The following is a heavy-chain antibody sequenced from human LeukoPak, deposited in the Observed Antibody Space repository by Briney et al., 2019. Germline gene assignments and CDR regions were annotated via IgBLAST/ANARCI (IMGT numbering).Heavy chain of an antibody. CDR3: ARVNFDWLFPRIPRGQIDY. V-gene: IGHV3-23*01. Sequence: PGGSLRLSCAASGFTFSSYAMSWVRQAPGKGLEWVSAISGSGGSTYYADSVKGRFTISRDNSKNTLYLQMNSLRAEDTAVYYCARVNFDWLFPRIPRGQIDYWGQGTLVTVSS. D-gene: IGHD3-9*01. CDR1: GFTFSSYA. CDR2: ISGSGGST. J-gene: IGHJ4*02.